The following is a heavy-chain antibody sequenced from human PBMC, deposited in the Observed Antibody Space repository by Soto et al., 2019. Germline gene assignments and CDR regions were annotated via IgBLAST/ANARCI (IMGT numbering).Heavy chain of an antibody. D-gene: IGHD3-10*02. V-gene: IGHV6-1*01. CDR3: ANMDDV. Sequence: SETLSLTCAISGDSVSSKSATWNWIRQFPSRGLEWLGRTYYRSKWHNEYAVSVKSRITINPDTSKNQFSLQLNSVTPEDTAVCYCANMDDVWGQGTLVTSPQ. CDR1: GDSVSSKSAT. J-gene: IGHJ4*02. CDR2: TYYRSKWHN.